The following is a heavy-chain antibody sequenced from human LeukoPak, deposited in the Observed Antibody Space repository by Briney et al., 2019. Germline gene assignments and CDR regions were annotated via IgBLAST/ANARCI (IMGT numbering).Heavy chain of an antibody. J-gene: IGHJ5*02. CDR2: IRYDGSNK. Sequence: PGRSLRLSCAASGFTFSSYAMHWVRQAPGKGLEWVAFIRYDGSNKYYADSVKGRFTISRDNSKNTLYLQMNSLRAEDTAVYYCAKSGYSSSWYVSWFDPWGQGTLVTVSS. V-gene: IGHV3-30*02. CDR3: AKSGYSSSWYVSWFDP. CDR1: GFTFSSYA. D-gene: IGHD6-13*01.